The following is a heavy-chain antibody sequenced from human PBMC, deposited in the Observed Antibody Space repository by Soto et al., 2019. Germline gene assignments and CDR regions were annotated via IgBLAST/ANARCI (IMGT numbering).Heavy chain of an antibody. Sequence: PGESLKISCKAIGYTFTNYWIGWVRQTPGKGLEWMGIIFPGDSDTRYNPSFEGQVTVSADESISTAYLQWNTLKASDTATYYCVSPNFGALTNFDFWGQGTLVTVSS. V-gene: IGHV5-51*01. D-gene: IGHD3-16*01. CDR1: GYTFTNYW. J-gene: IGHJ4*02. CDR3: VSPNFGALTNFDF. CDR2: IFPGDSDT.